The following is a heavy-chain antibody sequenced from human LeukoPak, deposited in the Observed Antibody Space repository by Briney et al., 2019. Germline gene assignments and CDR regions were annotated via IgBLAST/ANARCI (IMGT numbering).Heavy chain of an antibody. CDR1: GGSISSYY. V-gene: IGHV4-59*12. D-gene: IGHD3-9*01. J-gene: IGHJ4*02. CDR2: IYYSGST. Sequence: SETLSLTCTVSGGSISSYYWSWIRQPPGKGLEWIGYIYYSGSTNYNPSLKSRVTISVDTSKNQFSLKLSSVTAADTAVYYCARDYDILTGDWDYWGQGTLVTVSS. CDR3: ARDYDILTGDWDY.